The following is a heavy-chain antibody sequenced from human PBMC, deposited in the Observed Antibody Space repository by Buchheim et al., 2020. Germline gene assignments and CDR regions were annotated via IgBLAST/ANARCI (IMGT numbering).Heavy chain of an antibody. V-gene: IGHV3-23*01. CDR2: ISGSGGKT. Sequence: EVQLLESGGGLVQPGGSLRLSCAASGFSFSTYAMSWVRQAPGKGLEWVSAISGSGGKTYYADSVKGRLTISRDNSKNTLYLQMTSLRTEDTAVYSCAQERSSSSYLGYWCQGAL. D-gene: IGHD6-19*01. J-gene: IGHJ4*02. CDR1: GFSFSTYA. CDR3: AQERSSSSYLGY.